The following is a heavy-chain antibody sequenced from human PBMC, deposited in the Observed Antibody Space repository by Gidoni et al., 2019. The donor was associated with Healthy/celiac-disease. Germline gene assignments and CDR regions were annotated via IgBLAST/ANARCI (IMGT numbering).Heavy chain of an antibody. Sequence: QVQLVQSGAEVKKPGASVKVSFKPSGYTFTSYYLHWVRQAPVQGLEWMGIINPSGGSTSYEQKFQGRVTMTRDTSTSTVYMELSSLRSEDTAVYYCARDRFRPSIAVAGTTYNWFDPWGQGTLVTVSS. CDR2: INPSGGST. J-gene: IGHJ5*02. CDR3: ARDRFRPSIAVAGTTYNWFDP. D-gene: IGHD6-19*01. V-gene: IGHV1-46*01. CDR1: GYTFTSYY.